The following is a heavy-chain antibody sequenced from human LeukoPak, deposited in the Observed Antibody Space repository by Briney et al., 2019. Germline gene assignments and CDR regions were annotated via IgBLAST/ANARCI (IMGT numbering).Heavy chain of an antibody. CDR3: ARGRQNSGSYSDAFDI. Sequence: GGSLRLSCAASGFTFSSYSMNWVRQAPGKGLGWVSYISSSSSTIYYADSVKGRFIISRDNAKTSLYLQMNSLRAEDTAVYYCARGRQNSGSYSDAFDIWGQGTMVTVSS. J-gene: IGHJ3*02. D-gene: IGHD1-26*01. CDR2: ISSSSSTI. CDR1: GFTFSSYS. V-gene: IGHV3-48*04.